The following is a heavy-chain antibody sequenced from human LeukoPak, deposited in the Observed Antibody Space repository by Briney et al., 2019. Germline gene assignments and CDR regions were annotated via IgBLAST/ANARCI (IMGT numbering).Heavy chain of an antibody. D-gene: IGHD1-26*01. V-gene: IGHV3-23*01. Sequence: PGGSLRLSCVASGFTFSTFAMIWVRQPPGKGLEWVSSIFPSGGEIHYADSVRGRFTISRDNSKNTLYLQMNSLRGEDTAVYYCAKGYGWEASYYYYYMDVWGKGTTVTISS. CDR1: GFTFSTFA. J-gene: IGHJ6*03. CDR2: IFPSGGEI. CDR3: AKGYGWEASYYYYYMDV.